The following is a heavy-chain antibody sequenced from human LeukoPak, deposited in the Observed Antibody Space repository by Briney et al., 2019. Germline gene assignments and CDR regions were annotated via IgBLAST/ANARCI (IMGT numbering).Heavy chain of an antibody. CDR1: GGSISSYY. V-gene: IGHV4-4*07. CDR2: IYTSGST. D-gene: IGHD3-10*01. CDR3: ARVSYGSGSNYFDY. Sequence: SETLSLTCTVSGGSISSYYWSWIRQPAGKGLEWIGRIYTSGSTNYNPSLKSRVTMSVDTSKNQFSLKLSSVTAADAAVYYCARVSYGSGSNYFDYWGQGTLVTASS. J-gene: IGHJ4*02.